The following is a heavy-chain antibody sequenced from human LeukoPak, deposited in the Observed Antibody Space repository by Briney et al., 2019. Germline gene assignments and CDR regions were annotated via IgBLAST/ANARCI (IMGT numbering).Heavy chain of an antibody. CDR1: GFAFSSRA. CDR2: VSDDGGNK. CDR3: ARGDGSGWPLDK. D-gene: IGHD6-19*01. J-gene: IGHJ4*02. Sequence: GRSLRLSCAASGFAFSSRAIHWVRQAPGKGLEWVAVVSDDGGNKYYADAVKGRFTISRDNSKNTVSLQMNGLGAEDTAVYYCARGDGSGWPLDKWGQGTLVTVSS. V-gene: IGHV3-30-3*01.